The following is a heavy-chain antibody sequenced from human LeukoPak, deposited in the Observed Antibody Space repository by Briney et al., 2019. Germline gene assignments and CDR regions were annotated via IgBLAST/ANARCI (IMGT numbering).Heavy chain of an antibody. J-gene: IGHJ3*02. CDR3: ARDWGRYCSSTSCHDAFDI. V-gene: IGHV4-39*07. CDR1: GGAISSSSYY. CDR2: IYYSGST. D-gene: IGHD2-2*01. Sequence: SETLSLTCTVSGGAISSSSYYWGWIRQPPGKGLEWIGSIYYSGSTYYNPSLKSRVTISVDTSKNQFSLKLSSVTAADTAVYYCARDWGRYCSSTSCHDAFDIWGQGTMVTVSS.